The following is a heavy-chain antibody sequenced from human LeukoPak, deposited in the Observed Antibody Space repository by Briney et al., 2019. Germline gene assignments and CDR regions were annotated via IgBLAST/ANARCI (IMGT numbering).Heavy chain of an antibody. CDR2: ISYDGSNK. CDR1: GFTFSSYA. Sequence: GGSLRLSCAASGFTFSSYAMHWVRQAPGKGLEWVAVISYDGSNKYYADPVKGRFTISRDNSKNTLYLQMNSLRAEDTAVYYCARGRYYYDSSGSFDYWGQGTLVTVSS. CDR3: ARGRYYYDSSGSFDY. J-gene: IGHJ4*02. D-gene: IGHD3-22*01. V-gene: IGHV3-30-3*01.